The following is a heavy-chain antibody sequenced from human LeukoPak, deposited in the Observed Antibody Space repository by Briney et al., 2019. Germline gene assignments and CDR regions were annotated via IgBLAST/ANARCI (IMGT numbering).Heavy chain of an antibody. V-gene: IGHV3-30*04. CDR1: GFTSSRSA. Sequence: GGSLRLSCAASGFTSSRSARHWVRQAPGKGLEGVAIISYDGGNKYYADSVKGRFTISRDNSKNTLYLQMNSLRAEDTAVYFCVSLGYSSSSVRYWGQGTLVTVSS. J-gene: IGHJ4*02. CDR2: ISYDGGNK. D-gene: IGHD6-6*01. CDR3: VSLGYSSSSVRY.